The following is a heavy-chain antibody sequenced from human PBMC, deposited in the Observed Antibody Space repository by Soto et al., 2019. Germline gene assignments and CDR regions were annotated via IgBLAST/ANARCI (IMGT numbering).Heavy chain of an antibody. J-gene: IGHJ5*02. V-gene: IGHV4-30-4*01. Sequence: QVQLQESGPGLVKPSETLSLTCTVSGGSVSSGDYYWSWIRQPPGKGLQWIGYIYYSGNTYYNPSLETRVTISLDMSKIQFSLRLGSVTAADTAVYYCARVPRELEPTVWFDPWGQGTLVTVSS. CDR3: ARVPRELEPTVWFDP. CDR2: IYYSGNT. D-gene: IGHD1-1*01. CDR1: GGSVSSGDYY.